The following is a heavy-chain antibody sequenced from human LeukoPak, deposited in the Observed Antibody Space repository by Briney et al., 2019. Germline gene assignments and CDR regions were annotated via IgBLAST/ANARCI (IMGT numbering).Heavy chain of an antibody. J-gene: IGHJ3*02. CDR3: ARFPRRDYGGNRVSFDI. CDR1: GYSFTSYW. Sequence: GESLKISCKGSGYSFTSYWIGWARQLPGKGLEWMGIIYPGDSDTRYSPSFQGQVTISADKSISTAYLQWSSLKASDTAMYYCARFPRRDYGGNRVSFDIWGQGTMVTVSS. CDR2: IYPGDSDT. V-gene: IGHV5-51*01. D-gene: IGHD4-23*01.